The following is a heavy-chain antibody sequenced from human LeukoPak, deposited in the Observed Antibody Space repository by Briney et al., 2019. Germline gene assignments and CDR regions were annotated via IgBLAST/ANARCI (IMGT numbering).Heavy chain of an antibody. V-gene: IGHV4-34*01. CDR3: ARGTTGYGDYVGRAFDI. Sequence: ETLSLTCAVYGGSFSGYYWSWIRQPPGKGLEWIGEINHSGSTNYNPSLKSRVTISVDTSKNQFSLKLSSVTAADTAVYYCARGTTGYGDYVGRAFDIWGQGTMVTVSS. CDR1: GGSFSGYY. J-gene: IGHJ3*02. CDR2: INHSGST. D-gene: IGHD4-17*01.